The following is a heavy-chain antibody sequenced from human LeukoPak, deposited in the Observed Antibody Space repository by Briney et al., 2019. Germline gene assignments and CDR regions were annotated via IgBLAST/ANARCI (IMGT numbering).Heavy chain of an antibody. CDR1: GFTLSAYA. V-gene: IGHV3-30*02. Sequence: PGGSLRLSCAASGFTLSAYAMAWVRQAPGKGLEWVTFIRFDGSNAYYTDSVKGRFTISRDNSKNTLYLQMNSLTTEDTAVYYCAGDFDYWGQGTLVTVSS. J-gene: IGHJ4*02. CDR3: AGDFDY. CDR2: IRFDGSNA.